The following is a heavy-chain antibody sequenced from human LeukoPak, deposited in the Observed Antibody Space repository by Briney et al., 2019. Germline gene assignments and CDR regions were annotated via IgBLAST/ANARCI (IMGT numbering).Heavy chain of an antibody. CDR3: ASLGSRPGYYGSDYYYMDV. D-gene: IGHD3-10*01. J-gene: IGHJ6*03. V-gene: IGHV4-34*01. Sequence: SETLSLTCAVYGGSFSGYYWSWIRQPPGKGLEWIGEINQSGRTNYNPSLKSRVTISVDKSKSQFSLKLSSVTATDTAVYYCASLGSRPGYYGSDYYYMDVWGKGTTVTVSS. CDR2: INQSGRT. CDR1: GGSFSGYY.